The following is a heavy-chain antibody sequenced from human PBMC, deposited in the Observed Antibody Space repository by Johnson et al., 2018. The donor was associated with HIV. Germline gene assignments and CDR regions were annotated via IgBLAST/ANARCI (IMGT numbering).Heavy chain of an antibody. CDR3: AKEGGSYSMGRDAFDI. V-gene: IGHV3-33*06. CDR2: IWYDGSNK. D-gene: IGHD1-26*01. Sequence: QEQLVESGGGVVQPGRSLRLSCAASGFTFSSYGMHWVRQAPGKGLEWVAVIWYDGSNKYYADSVKGRFTISRDNSKNTLYLQMNSLRAEDTAVYYCAKEGGSYSMGRDAFDIWGQGTMVTVSS. CDR1: GFTFSSYG. J-gene: IGHJ3*02.